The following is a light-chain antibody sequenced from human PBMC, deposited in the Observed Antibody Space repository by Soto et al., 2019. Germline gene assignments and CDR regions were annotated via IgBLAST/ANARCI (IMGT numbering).Light chain of an antibody. CDR2: KAS. CDR1: EGISSW. Sequence: DIQMTQSPSSVSASVVDRVTITCRASEGISSWLAWYQQKPGKAPKLLIYKASSLESGVPSRFSGSGSGTEFTLAISSLQPDDFATYYCQQSYSAPITFGQGTRLEI. CDR3: QQSYSAPIT. J-gene: IGKJ5*01. V-gene: IGKV1-12*01.